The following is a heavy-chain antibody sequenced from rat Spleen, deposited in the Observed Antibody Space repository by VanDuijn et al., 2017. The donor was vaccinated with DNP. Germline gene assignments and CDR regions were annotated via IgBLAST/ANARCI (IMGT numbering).Heavy chain of an antibody. CDR1: GYPIISNY. CDR2: ISYSGRT. Sequence: EVQLQESGPGLVKPSQSLSLTCSVTGYPIISNYWGWIRKFPGNKMEWIGHISYSGRTTYNPSLQGRISITRDTSKNQFFLQLNSVSTEDTATYYCARWKIGPHYFDYWGQGVMVTVSS. V-gene: IGHV3-1*01. CDR3: ARWKIGPHYFDY. J-gene: IGHJ2*01. D-gene: IGHD1-5*01.